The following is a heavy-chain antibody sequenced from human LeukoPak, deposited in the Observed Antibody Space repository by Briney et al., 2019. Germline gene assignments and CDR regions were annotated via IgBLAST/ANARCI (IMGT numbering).Heavy chain of an antibody. V-gene: IGHV4-59*08. Sequence: SETLSLTCTVSGGSISSYYWSWIRQPPGKGLEWIGYIYYSGSTNYNPSLKSRVTISVDTSKNQFSLKLSSVTAADTAVYYCATHSPKLLWFGESGDAFDIWGQGTMVTVSS. CDR3: ATHSPKLLWFGESGDAFDI. J-gene: IGHJ3*02. D-gene: IGHD3-10*01. CDR1: GGSISSYY. CDR2: IYYSGST.